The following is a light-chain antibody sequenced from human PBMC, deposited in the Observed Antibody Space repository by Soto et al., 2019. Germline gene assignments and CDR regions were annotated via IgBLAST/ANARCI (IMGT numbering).Light chain of an antibody. CDR3: QQYENLPT. CDR1: PNINNY. J-gene: IGKJ5*01. V-gene: IGKV1-33*01. Sequence: DIQMTQSPSFLSASVGDRVTITCQASPNINNYLNWYQQKPGRAPKLLIYDASNLEAGVPSRFRGSGSWTDFTFNISRLQPEDIATYYCQQYENLPTFGQGTRLEIK. CDR2: DAS.